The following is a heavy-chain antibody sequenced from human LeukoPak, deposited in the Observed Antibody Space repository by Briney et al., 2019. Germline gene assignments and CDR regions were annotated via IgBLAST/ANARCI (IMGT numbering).Heavy chain of an antibody. CDR3: ARGDDSLTDVADV. CDR2: INPNSGGT. V-gene: IGHV1-2*02. D-gene: IGHD3-9*01. Sequence: ASVKVSFKASGYTFTGYYMLGVRQAPGQGLEGMGWINPNSGGTNHAQKFQGRVTMTRGTSISTAYMELSRLRSEDTAVYYCARGDDSLTDVADVWGKGTTATVSS. CDR1: GYTFTGYY. J-gene: IGHJ6*04.